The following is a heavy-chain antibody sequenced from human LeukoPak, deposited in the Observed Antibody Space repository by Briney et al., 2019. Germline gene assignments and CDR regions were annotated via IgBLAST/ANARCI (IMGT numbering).Heavy chain of an antibody. V-gene: IGHV4-30-4*01. CDR3: ARGNVCSGGSCTLYFDY. CDR2: IYYSGST. Sequence: SETLSLTCAVYGGSFSGYYWSWIRQPPGKGLEWIGYIYYSGSTYYNPSLKSRVTISVDTSKNQFSLKLSSVTAADTAVYYCARGNVCSGGSCTLYFDYWGQGTLVTVSS. J-gene: IGHJ4*02. CDR1: GGSFSGYY. D-gene: IGHD2-15*01.